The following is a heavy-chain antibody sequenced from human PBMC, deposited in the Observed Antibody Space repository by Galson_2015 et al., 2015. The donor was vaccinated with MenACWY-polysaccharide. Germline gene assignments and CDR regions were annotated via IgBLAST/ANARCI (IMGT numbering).Heavy chain of an antibody. D-gene: IGHD6-6*01. CDR1: GYTFTSYA. V-gene: IGHV1-3*01. CDR3: ARDRGVWQLVHWYFHL. CDR2: INAGNGNT. J-gene: IGHJ2*01. Sequence: SVKVSCKASGYTFTSYAMHWVRQAPGQRLEWMGWINAGNGNTKYSQKFQGRVTITRDTSASTAYMELSSLRSEDTAVYYCARDRGVWQLVHWYFHLWGRGTLVTVSS.